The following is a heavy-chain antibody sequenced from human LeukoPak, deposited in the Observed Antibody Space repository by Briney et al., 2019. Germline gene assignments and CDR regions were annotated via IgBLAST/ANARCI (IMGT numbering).Heavy chain of an antibody. CDR1: GGSFSGYY. CDR2: INHSGST. V-gene: IGHV4-34*01. D-gene: IGHD6-13*01. Sequence: PSETPSLTCAVYGGSFSGYYWSWIRQPPGKGLEWIGEINHSGSTNYNPSLKSRVTISVDTSKNQFSLKLSSVTAADTAVYYCARRIAAAGRGPPKYYFDYWGQGTLVTVSS. J-gene: IGHJ4*02. CDR3: ARRIAAAGRGPPKYYFDY.